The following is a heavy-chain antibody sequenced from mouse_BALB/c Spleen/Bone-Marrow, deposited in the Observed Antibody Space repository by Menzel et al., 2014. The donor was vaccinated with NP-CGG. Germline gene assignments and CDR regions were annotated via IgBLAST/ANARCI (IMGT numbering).Heavy chain of an antibody. V-gene: IGHV1-69*01. Sequence: VQLQQSGAELGMPGASVKMSCKASGYTFTDNWIYWVKQRPGQGLEWIGAIDTSDSYTNYNQKFMGKASLTVDASSSTAYMQISSLTSADSAVYYCGRGGHDFSLDYWGQGASVTVSS. CDR2: IDTSDSYT. D-gene: IGHD2-4*01. CDR3: GRGGHDFSLDY. J-gene: IGHJ4*01. CDR1: GYTFTDNW.